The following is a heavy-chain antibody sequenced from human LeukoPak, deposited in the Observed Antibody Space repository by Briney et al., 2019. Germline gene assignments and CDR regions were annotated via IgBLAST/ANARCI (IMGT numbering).Heavy chain of an antibody. CDR2: IKEDGSAK. D-gene: IGHD2-15*01. CDR1: GFAFSNSW. Sequence: GGSLRLSCAASGFAFSNSWMTWVRQAPGKGLEWVANIKEDGSAKNYVDSVKGRFTISRDNAKNSLYLQMNSLRAEDTAVYYCARGGSGYCSAGSCYPIDYWGQGTLVTVSS. J-gene: IGHJ4*02. CDR3: ARGGSGYCSAGSCYPIDY. V-gene: IGHV3-7*01.